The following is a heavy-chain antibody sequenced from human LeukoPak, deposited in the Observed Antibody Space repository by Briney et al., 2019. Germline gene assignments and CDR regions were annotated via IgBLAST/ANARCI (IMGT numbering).Heavy chain of an antibody. Sequence: GGSLRLSCAASGFTFSSYGMHWVRQAPGKGLEWVAVISYDGSNKYYADSVKGRFTISRDNSKNTLYLQMNSLRAEDTAVYYCAKVSVGVYYYYGMDVWGQGTTVTVSS. D-gene: IGHD1-26*01. CDR1: GFTFSSYG. V-gene: IGHV3-30*18. CDR2: ISYDGSNK. CDR3: AKVSVGVYYYYGMDV. J-gene: IGHJ6*02.